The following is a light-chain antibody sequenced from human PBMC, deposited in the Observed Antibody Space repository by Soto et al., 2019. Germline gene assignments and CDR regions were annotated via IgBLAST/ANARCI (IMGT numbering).Light chain of an antibody. CDR1: SSDVGGYNY. Sequence: QSALTQPASVSGSPGQSITISCTGTSSDVGGYNYVSWYQQHPGKAPKLMIFEVSNRPSGVSTRFSGSKSGNTASLTISGLQAEDEAEYYCSSYTRSRTLVFGTGTKVTVL. V-gene: IGLV2-14*01. CDR2: EVS. J-gene: IGLJ1*01. CDR3: SSYTRSRTLV.